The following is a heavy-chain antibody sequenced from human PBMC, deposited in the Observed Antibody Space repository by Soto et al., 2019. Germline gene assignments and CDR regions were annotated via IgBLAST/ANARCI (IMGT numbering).Heavy chain of an antibody. CDR3: ARVAWRSSSSPHWFDP. Sequence: QLQLQESGSGLVKPSQTLSLTCAVSGGSISSGGYSWSWIRQPPGKGLEWIGYIYHSGSTYYNPSLKSRVTISVDRSKNQFSLKLSSVTAADTAVYYCARVAWRSSSSPHWFDPWGQGTLVTVSS. J-gene: IGHJ5*02. CDR1: GGSISSGGYS. CDR2: IYHSGST. V-gene: IGHV4-30-2*01. D-gene: IGHD6-6*01.